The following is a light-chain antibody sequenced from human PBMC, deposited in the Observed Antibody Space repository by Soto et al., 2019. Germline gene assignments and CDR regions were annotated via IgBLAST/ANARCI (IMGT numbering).Light chain of an antibody. Sequence: QSVLTQPPSVSGAPGQRVTFSCTGSSSNIGAGFDVHWYQQLPGAAPKLLIYGNNNRPSGVPDRFSVSKSDTSASLAITGLQAEDEADYSCQSSDGSHVLFGGGTKLTVL. CDR3: QSSDGSHVL. CDR2: GNN. J-gene: IGLJ2*01. CDR1: SSNIGAGFD. V-gene: IGLV1-40*01.